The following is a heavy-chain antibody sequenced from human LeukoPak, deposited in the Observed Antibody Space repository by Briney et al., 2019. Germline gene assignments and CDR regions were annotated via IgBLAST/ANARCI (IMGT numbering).Heavy chain of an antibody. CDR1: GFTFRTYA. CDR3: AGSPTVDAAFDI. J-gene: IGHJ3*02. Sequence: PGGSLRLSCTGSGFTFRTYAFSWVRQAPGKGLEWVSATGSNGVTYYADSVKSRFTISRDNSRNTLALQMNSLRAEDTAVYYCAGSPTVDAAFDIWGQGTMVTVSS. V-gene: IGHV3-23*01. D-gene: IGHD4-23*01. CDR2: TGSNGVT.